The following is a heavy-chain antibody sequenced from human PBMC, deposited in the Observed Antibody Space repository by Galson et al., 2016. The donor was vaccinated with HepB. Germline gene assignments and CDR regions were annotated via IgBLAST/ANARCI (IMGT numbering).Heavy chain of an antibody. CDR1: GFTYSSYA. CDR3: ARDGPAAYNY. J-gene: IGHJ4*02. V-gene: IGHV3-33*08. D-gene: IGHD6-25*01. CDR2: IWDDGSNK. Sequence: SLRLSCAASGFTYSSYAMHWVRQAPGKGLEWVAVIWDDGSNKCYADSVKGRFTIYRDNSKRTLFLQMNSLRVEDTAVYYCARDGPAAYNYWGQGTLVTVSS.